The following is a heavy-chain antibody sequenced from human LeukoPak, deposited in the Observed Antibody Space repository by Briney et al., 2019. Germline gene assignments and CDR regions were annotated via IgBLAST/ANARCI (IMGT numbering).Heavy chain of an antibody. CDR2: IYYSGST. V-gene: IGHV4-59*01. Sequence: ETLSLTCAVYGGSFSGYYWSWIRQPPGKGLEWIGYIYYSGSTNYNPSLKSRVTISVDTSKNQFSLKLSSVTAADTAVYYCARRGYSGSLDYWGQGTLVTVSS. D-gene: IGHD5-12*01. CDR1: GGSFSGYY. J-gene: IGHJ4*02. CDR3: ARRGYSGSLDY.